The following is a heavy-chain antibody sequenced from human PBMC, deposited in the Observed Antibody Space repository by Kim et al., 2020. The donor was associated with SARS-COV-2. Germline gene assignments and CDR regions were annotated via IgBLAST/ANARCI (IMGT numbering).Heavy chain of an antibody. CDR3: AKQRGGWNDGRYYYYMDV. CDR2: ISGSGGST. Sequence: GGSLRLSCAASGFTFSSYAMSWVRQAPGKGLEWVSAISGSGGSTYYADSVKGRFTISRDNSKNTLYLQMNSLRAEDTAIYYCAKQRGGWNDGRYYYYMDVWGKGTTVTVSS. V-gene: IGHV3-23*01. J-gene: IGHJ6*03. CDR1: GFTFSSYA. D-gene: IGHD1-1*01.